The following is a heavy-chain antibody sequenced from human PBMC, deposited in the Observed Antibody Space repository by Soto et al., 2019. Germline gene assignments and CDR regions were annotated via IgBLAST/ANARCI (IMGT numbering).Heavy chain of an antibody. Sequence: VGSLRLSCVASGFTFTTHAMSWVRQSPGKGLEWVSTFSGSGGNIYYAEAVKGRLTISRDDSKSTLYLQMNSLRVEDTAVYYCAKDPPWTVGPLAMDVWGQGTTVTVSS. CDR1: GFTFTTHA. J-gene: IGHJ6*02. CDR3: AKDPPWTVGPLAMDV. CDR2: FSGSGGNI. V-gene: IGHV3-23*01. D-gene: IGHD3-10*01.